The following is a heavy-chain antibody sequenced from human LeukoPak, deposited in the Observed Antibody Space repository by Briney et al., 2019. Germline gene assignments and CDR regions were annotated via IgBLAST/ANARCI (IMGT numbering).Heavy chain of an antibody. CDR3: ARDLSFSPDH. CDR1: GFTLSSSW. V-gene: IGHV3-74*01. Sequence: PGGSLRLFCAGSGFTLSSSWMHWVRQAPGKGPVWVAHVSPDGNLANYADSVKGRFIISRDNAKNTLFLQMNSLRAEDTAVYYCARDLSFSPDHWGQGTLVTVSS. CDR2: VSPDGNLA. J-gene: IGHJ4*02.